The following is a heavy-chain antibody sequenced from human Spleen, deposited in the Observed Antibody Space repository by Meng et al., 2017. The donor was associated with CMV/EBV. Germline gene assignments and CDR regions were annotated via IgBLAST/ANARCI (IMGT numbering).Heavy chain of an antibody. CDR2: INWNGGNT. J-gene: IGHJ4*02. Sequence: GESLKISCAASGFTFDDYGMSWVRQAPGKGLEWVSGINWNGGNTGYADSVRGRFTLSRDNAKNSLYLQMNSLRAEDTAFYYCARVPAYSSSSYFFDYWGQGTLVTVSS. CDR1: GFTFDDYG. D-gene: IGHD6-6*01. CDR3: ARVPAYSSSSYFFDY. V-gene: IGHV3-20*04.